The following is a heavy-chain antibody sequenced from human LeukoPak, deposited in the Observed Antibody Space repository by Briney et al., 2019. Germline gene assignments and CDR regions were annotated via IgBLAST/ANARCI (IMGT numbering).Heavy chain of an antibody. CDR3: AREGYCTNGICSNWFDP. CDR2: IYYSGST. Sequence: PETLSLTCTVSGGSISSYYWSWIRQPPGKGLEWIGYIYYSGSTNYNPSLKSRVTISVDTSKNQFSLRLSSVTAADTAVYYCAREGYCTNGICSNWFDPWGQGTLVTVSS. CDR1: GGSISSYY. V-gene: IGHV4-59*01. J-gene: IGHJ5*02. D-gene: IGHD2-8*01.